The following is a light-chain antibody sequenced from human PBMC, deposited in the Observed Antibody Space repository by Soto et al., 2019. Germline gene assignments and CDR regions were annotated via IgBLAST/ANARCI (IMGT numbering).Light chain of an antibody. CDR3: SSYAGSNIYVV. CDR1: GSDVGGYNY. V-gene: IGLV2-8*01. CDR2: EVS. Sequence: QSVLTQPPSASGSPGQSVTISCTGTGSDVGGYNYVSWYQHHPGKAPKLMLYEVSTRPSGVPDRFSGSKSGNTASLTVSGLQAEDEAEYYCSSYAGSNIYVVFGGGTKLTVL. J-gene: IGLJ2*01.